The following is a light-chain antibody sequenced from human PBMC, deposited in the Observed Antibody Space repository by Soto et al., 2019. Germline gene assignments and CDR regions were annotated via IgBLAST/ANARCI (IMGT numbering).Light chain of an antibody. V-gene: IGLV2-14*03. CDR3: SSYSGSCTHVV. J-gene: IGLJ2*01. CDR1: STDVGEFNY. CDR2: DVT. Sequence: QSALTQPASVSGSPGRSVTISCTGSSTDVGEFNYVSWYQHLPGRAPKLIIYDVTNRPSGISYRFSASKYCRTASLTISGLQAEDEEDYYCSSYSGSCTHVVFGGGTKLTVL.